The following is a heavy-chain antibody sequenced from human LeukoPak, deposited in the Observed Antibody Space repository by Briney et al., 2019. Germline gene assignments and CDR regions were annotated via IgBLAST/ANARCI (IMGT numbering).Heavy chain of an antibody. J-gene: IGHJ5*02. V-gene: IGHV4-4*07. Sequence: SETLSLTCTVSGGSISSYYWSWIRQPAGKGLEWIGRIYSSGSTDYDPSLKSRVTMSVDTSKNQFSLKLSSVTAADTAVYYCARDTRRGGGRVLYNWFDPWGQGTLVTVSS. D-gene: IGHD3-16*01. CDR2: IYSSGST. CDR1: GGSISSYY. CDR3: ARDTRRGGGRVLYNWFDP.